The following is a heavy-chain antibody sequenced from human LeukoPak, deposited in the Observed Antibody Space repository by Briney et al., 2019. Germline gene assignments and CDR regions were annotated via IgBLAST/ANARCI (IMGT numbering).Heavy chain of an antibody. CDR3: ATGLRGYSYGYDLYYFDY. Sequence: GGSLRLSCAASGFTFSGYTMNWVRQAPGKGLECVSSISSSSSFIYYADSVKGRFTVSRDNAKNSLYLQMNSLRAEDTAVYYCATGLRGYSYGYDLYYFDYWGQGTLVTVSS. D-gene: IGHD5-18*01. CDR1: GFTFSGYT. CDR2: ISSSSSFI. J-gene: IGHJ4*02. V-gene: IGHV3-21*01.